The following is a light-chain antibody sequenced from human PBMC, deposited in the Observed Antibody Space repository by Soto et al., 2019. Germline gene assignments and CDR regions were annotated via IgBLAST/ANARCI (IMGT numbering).Light chain of an antibody. CDR1: SSDVGGYNY. CDR2: DVS. Sequence: QSVLTQPASVSGSPGQSITISCTGTSSDVGGYNYVSRYQQHPGKAPKLMIYDVSNRPSGVSNRFSGSKSGNTASLTISGLQAEDEADYYCSSYTSSSTPWVFGTGTKVTVL. J-gene: IGLJ1*01. CDR3: SSYTSSSTPWV. V-gene: IGLV2-14*01.